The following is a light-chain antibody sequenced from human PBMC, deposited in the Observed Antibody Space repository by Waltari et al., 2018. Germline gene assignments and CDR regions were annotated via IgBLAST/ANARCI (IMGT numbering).Light chain of an antibody. Sequence: SYELTQPPSVSMSPGQTARITCSGDALPKQFAPWYQQKPGQAPVIVIYKDTERPSGIPERFSGSSSGTTVTLTISGLQAEDEADYYCQSADITGSYVVFGGGTKLTVL. J-gene: IGLJ3*02. CDR1: ALPKQF. V-gene: IGLV3-25*03. CDR2: KDT. CDR3: QSADITGSYVV.